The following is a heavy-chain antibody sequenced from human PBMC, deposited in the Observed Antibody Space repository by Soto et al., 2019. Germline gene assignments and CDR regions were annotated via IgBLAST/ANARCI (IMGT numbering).Heavy chain of an antibody. Sequence: GGSRRLSCAASGCTFSKYEMHWVRQAPGKGLEYVSGISNNGAHTDYAKSVKGRFTISRDNSENTLYLQMGSLRAEDMALYYCARRGYGSRWPNVYMDVWGKGTTVTVSS. V-gene: IGHV3-64*01. CDR3: ARRGYGSRWPNVYMDV. D-gene: IGHD6-13*01. J-gene: IGHJ6*03. CDR2: ISNNGAHT. CDR1: GCTFSKYE.